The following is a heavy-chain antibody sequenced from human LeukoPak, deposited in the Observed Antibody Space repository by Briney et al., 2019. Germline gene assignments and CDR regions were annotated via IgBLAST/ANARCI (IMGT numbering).Heavy chain of an antibody. CDR1: GYTFTSYG. J-gene: IGHJ1*01. CDR3: AIGGGYYDSSGYYR. Sequence: GASVKVSCKGSGYTFTSYGISWVRQAPGQGLEWMGWISAYNGNTNYAQKLQGRVSMTTDTSTSTAYMELRSLRSDDTAVYYCAIGGGYYDSSGYYRWGQGTLVTVSS. V-gene: IGHV1-18*01. CDR2: ISAYNGNT. D-gene: IGHD3-22*01.